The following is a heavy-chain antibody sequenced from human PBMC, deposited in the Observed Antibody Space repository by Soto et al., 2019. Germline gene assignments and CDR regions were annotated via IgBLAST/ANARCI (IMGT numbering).Heavy chain of an antibody. D-gene: IGHD2-15*01. CDR2: ISHDGNNK. V-gene: IGHV3-30*18. CDR1: GFTFSSYW. CDR3: AKDRRPHEYCSGGSCYNGFAH. Sequence: PGGSLRLSCAASGFTFSSYWMSWVRQAPGKGLEWVAVISHDGNNKYYADSVKGRFTISRDKSKNRLYLQMNSLRIEDTAVYYCAKDRRPHEYCSGGSCYNGFAHWGRGTLVTVSS. J-gene: IGHJ4*02.